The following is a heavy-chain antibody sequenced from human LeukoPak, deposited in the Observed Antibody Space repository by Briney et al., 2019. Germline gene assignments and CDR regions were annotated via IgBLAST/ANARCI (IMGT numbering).Heavy chain of an antibody. J-gene: IGHJ6*02. CDR3: AGDIWITMVRGVITYYYGMDV. V-gene: IGHV1-46*01. CDR1: GYTFTSQY. D-gene: IGHD3-10*01. Sequence: ASVKVSCKASGYTFTSQYIHWVRQAPGQGLGWMGIINPGGGSTTYAQKFQGRVTMTRDTSTSTVYMELSSLRSEDTAVYYCAGDIWITMVRGVITYYYGMDVWGQGTTVTVSS. CDR2: INPGGGST.